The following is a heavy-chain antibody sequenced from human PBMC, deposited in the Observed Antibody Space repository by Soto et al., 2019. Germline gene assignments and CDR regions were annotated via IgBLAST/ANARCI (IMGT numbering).Heavy chain of an antibody. Sequence: SVKVSCKASGGTFSSYAMSWVRQAPGQGLEWMGGIIPIFGTANYAQKSQGRVTITADKSTSTAYMELSSLRSEDTAVYYCAREGITIFGVVPDNWFHPWGQGPMVAVYS. J-gene: IGHJ5*02. CDR2: IIPIFGTA. CDR3: AREGITIFGVVPDNWFHP. D-gene: IGHD3-3*01. CDR1: GGTFSSYA. V-gene: IGHV1-69*06.